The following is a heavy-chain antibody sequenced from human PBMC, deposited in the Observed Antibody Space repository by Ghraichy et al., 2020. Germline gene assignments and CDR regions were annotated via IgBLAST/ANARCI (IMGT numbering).Heavy chain of an antibody. V-gene: IGHV3-23*01. J-gene: IGHJ5*01. D-gene: IGHD1-20*01. CDR2: ISASGGNS. CDR3: AKAPLTGAADS. Sequence: ETLSLTCAASGFTFSRFAMSWVRQAPGMGLEWVSAISASGGNSYYADSVKGRFTISRDNSKNTLFLQMSNLGAGDTAVYYCAKAPLTGAADSWGQGTLVTVSS. CDR1: GFTFSRFA.